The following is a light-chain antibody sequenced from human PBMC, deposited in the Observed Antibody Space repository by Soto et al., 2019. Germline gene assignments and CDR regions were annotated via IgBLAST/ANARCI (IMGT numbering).Light chain of an antibody. V-gene: IGKV1-33*01. J-gene: IGKJ2*01. CDR1: QAISKY. CDR2: AAS. CDR3: QQDNDLAYT. Sequence: DIQMTQSPSSLSASLGDRVTITCQASQAISKYLHWYHQRPGKAPLLVIYAASIVEAGAPSRFSGGGSGTSFTLTISSLQAEDIGTYFCQQDNDLAYTFGQGTKLDI.